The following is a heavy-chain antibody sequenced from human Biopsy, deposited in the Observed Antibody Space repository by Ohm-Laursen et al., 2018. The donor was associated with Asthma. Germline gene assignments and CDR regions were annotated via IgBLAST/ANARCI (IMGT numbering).Heavy chain of an antibody. CDR3: AKDERAYYGSDSKYMQPVPLGD. CDR1: GFSFSNYG. CDR2: ISYDGYKK. J-gene: IGHJ4*02. D-gene: IGHD2-21*01. V-gene: IGHV3-30*18. Sequence: SLRLSCSAAGFSFSNYGMHWVRQAPGRGLELVAVISYDGYKKYYADSVKGRFTISRDKSDNTLYLQMNSLTAEDTAVYHCAKDERAYYGSDSKYMQPVPLGDWSQGTVVIVSA.